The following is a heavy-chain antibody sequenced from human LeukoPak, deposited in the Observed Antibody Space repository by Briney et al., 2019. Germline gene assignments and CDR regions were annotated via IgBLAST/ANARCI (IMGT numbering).Heavy chain of an antibody. Sequence: ASVKVSCKVSGYTLTELSMHWVRQAPGKGLEWMGGFDPEDGETIYAQKFQGRVTMTEDTSTDTAYMELSRLRSEDTAVYYCATGTKRNYYYGMDVWGQGTTVTVSS. CDR1: GYTLTELS. V-gene: IGHV1-24*01. D-gene: IGHD1-1*01. CDR3: ATGTKRNYYYGMDV. CDR2: FDPEDGET. J-gene: IGHJ6*02.